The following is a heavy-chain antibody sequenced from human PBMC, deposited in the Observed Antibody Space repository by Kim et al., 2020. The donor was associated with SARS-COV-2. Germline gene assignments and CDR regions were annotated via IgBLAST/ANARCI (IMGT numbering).Heavy chain of an antibody. V-gene: IGHV4-39*01. J-gene: IGHJ4*02. CDR1: GDSISSRSYY. Sequence: SETLSLTCTVSGDSISSRSYYWAWFRQPLGKGLEWIGTIYYTGATYYNPSLNSRLTISVDTSKNQFSLNLSSVTATATAGYYCAGRGGILNNYNYWCQET. D-gene: IGHD1-1*01. CDR3: AGRGGILNNYNY. CDR2: IYYTGAT.